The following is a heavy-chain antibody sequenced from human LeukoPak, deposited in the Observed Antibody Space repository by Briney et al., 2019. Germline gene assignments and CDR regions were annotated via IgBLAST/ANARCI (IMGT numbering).Heavy chain of an antibody. CDR1: AYCFTSYW. CDR3: ARPVAAGYRHSYFYY. D-gene: IGHD6-13*01. V-gene: IGHV5-51*01. CDR2: IYPGDSDT. J-gene: IGHJ4*02. Sequence: GESLKISCKGSAYCFTSYWIGWVRQMPGKGLEWMGIIYPGDSDTRYSPSFQGQVTISADKSISTAYLQWSSLKASETPMYYSARPVAAGYRHSYFYYWGEGTLVTVSS.